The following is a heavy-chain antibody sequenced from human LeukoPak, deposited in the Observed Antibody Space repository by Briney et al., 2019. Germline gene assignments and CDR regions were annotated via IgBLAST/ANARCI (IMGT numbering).Heavy chain of an antibody. V-gene: IGHV3-30*18. J-gene: IGHJ4*02. CDR1: GFTFSSYG. D-gene: IGHD4-17*01. CDR2: ISYDGSNK. CDR3: AKDARDYGDYSAGFDY. Sequence: GRSLRLSCAASGFTFSSYGMHWVRQAPGKGLEWVAVISYDGSNKYYADSVKGRFTISRDNSKNTLYLQMNSLRAEGTAVYYCAKDARDYGDYSAGFDYWGQGTLVTVSS.